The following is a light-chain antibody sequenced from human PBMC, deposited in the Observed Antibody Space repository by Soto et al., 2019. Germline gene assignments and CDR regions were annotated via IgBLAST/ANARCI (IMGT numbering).Light chain of an antibody. CDR1: QSISSW. Sequence: DIQMTQSPSNLSASVGDRVSITCRASQSISSWMAWYQQKLGKAPKLLIYDASSLESGVPSRFSGSGSGKEFTLTISSLQPDDFATYYCQQYNSYSWMFGQGTKVDNK. CDR3: QQYNSYSWM. CDR2: DAS. V-gene: IGKV1-5*01. J-gene: IGKJ1*01.